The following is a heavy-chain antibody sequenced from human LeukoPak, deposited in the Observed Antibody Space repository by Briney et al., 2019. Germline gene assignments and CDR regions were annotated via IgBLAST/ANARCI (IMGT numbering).Heavy chain of an antibody. V-gene: IGHV4-34*01. CDR3: ARGRGPGIAAADLYYLDY. J-gene: IGHJ4*02. CDR1: GGSFSGYY. D-gene: IGHD6-13*01. CDR2: INHSGST. Sequence: SETLSLTCAVYGGSFSGYYWSWVRQPPGKGLEWVGEINHSGSTNYNPSLKSGVTISVPPSTHQFSLKLSSVTAADTAVYYCARGRGPGIAAADLYYLDYSGQGTLVTVS.